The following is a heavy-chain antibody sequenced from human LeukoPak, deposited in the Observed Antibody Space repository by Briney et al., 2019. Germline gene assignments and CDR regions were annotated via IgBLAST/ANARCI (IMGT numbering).Heavy chain of an antibody. V-gene: IGHV5-51*01. CDR3: ARQDIVVVTATPAEYFQH. D-gene: IGHD2-21*02. Sequence: GESLKISCKGSGYSFTNYWIGWVRQMPGKGLEWMGIIYPGDSDTRYSPSFQGQVTISADKSISTAHLQWSSLKASDTAMYYCARQDIVVVTATPAEYFQHWGQGTLVTVSS. CDR2: IYPGDSDT. CDR1: GYSFTNYW. J-gene: IGHJ1*01.